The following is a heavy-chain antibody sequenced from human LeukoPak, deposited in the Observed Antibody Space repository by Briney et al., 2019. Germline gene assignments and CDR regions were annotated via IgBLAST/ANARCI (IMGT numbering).Heavy chain of an antibody. D-gene: IGHD6-13*01. CDR1: GYTFTSYY. J-gene: IGHJ6*03. CDR3: ARGDQGQQLINRYYYYMDV. Sequence: ASVKVSCKASGYTFTSYYMHWVRQAPGQGLEWMGIINPSGGSTSYAQKFQGRVTMTRDTSTSTVYMELSSLRSEDTAVYYCARGDQGQQLINRYYYYMDVWGKGTTVTVSS. V-gene: IGHV1-46*01. CDR2: INPSGGST.